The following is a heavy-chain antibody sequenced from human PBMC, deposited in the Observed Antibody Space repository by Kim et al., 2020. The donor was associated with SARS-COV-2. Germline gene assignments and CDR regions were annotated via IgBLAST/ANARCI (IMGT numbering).Heavy chain of an antibody. CDR3: AKDGGAGSGSYYPASVHAYYYYYGMDV. J-gene: IGHJ6*02. D-gene: IGHD3-10*01. Sequence: GGSLRLSCAASGFTFDDYAMHWVRQAPGKGLEWVSGISWNSGSIGYADSVKGRFTISRDNAKNSLYLQMNSLRAEDTALYYCAKDGGAGSGSYYPASVHAYYYYYGMDVWGQGTTVTVSS. V-gene: IGHV3-9*01. CDR2: ISWNSGSI. CDR1: GFTFDDYA.